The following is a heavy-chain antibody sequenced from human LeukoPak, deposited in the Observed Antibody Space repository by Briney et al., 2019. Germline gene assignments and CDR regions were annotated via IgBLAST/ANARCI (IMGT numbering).Heavy chain of an antibody. V-gene: IGHV1-69*05. CDR1: GGTFSSYA. D-gene: IGHD1-26*01. J-gene: IGHJ4*02. Sequence: ASVKVSCKASGGTFSSYAISWVRQAPGQGLEWMGGIIPIFGTANYAQKFQGRVTMTRDTTISTAYMELSRLRSDDTAVYYCARGGELGGSDYWGQGTLVTVSS. CDR2: IIPIFGTA. CDR3: ARGGELGGSDY.